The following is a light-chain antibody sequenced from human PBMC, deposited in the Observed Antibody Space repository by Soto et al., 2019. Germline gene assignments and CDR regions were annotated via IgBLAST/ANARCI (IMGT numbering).Light chain of an antibody. CDR1: SSDVGDYNY. CDR2: EVT. J-gene: IGLJ2*01. V-gene: IGLV2-14*01. CDR3: SSYTTNITPVV. Sequence: QSALTQPPSASGSPGQSVTISCTGTSSDVGDYNYVSWYQQHPGNAPKVMIYEVTNRPSGVSNRFSGSKSGNTASLTISGLQAEDEADYYCSSYTTNITPVVFGGGTKLTVL.